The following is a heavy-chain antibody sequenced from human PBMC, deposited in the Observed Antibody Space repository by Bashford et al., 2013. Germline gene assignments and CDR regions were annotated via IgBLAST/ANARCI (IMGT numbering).Heavy chain of an antibody. CDR3: AKDLYYYDSSEGGPQWLAYYYYYGMDV. V-gene: IGHV4-4*02. D-gene: IGHD3-22*01. Sequence: SETLSLTCAVSGGSISSSNWWSWVRQPPGKGLEWIGEIYHSGSTNYNPSLKSRVTISVDKSKNQFSLKLSSVTAADTAVYYCAKDLYYYDSSEGGPQWLAYYYYYGMDVWGQGTTVTVSS. CDR1: GGSISSSNW. CDR2: IYHSGST. J-gene: IGHJ6*02.